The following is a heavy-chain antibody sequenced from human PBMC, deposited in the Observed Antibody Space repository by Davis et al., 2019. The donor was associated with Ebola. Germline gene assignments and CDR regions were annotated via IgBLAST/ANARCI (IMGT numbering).Heavy chain of an antibody. CDR2: INPNSGGT. CDR3: ARVETTVTTYAD. D-gene: IGHD4-17*01. CDR1: GYTFTSYA. V-gene: IGHV1-2*02. J-gene: IGHJ1*01. Sequence: ASVKVSCKASGYTFTSYAMHWVRQAPGQGLEWMGWINPNSGGTNYAQKFQGRVTMTRDTSISTAYMELSRLRSDDTAVYYCARVETTVTTYADWGQGTLVTVSS.